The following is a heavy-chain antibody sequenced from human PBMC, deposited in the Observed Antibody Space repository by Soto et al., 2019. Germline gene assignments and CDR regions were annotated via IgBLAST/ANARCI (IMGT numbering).Heavy chain of an antibody. Sequence: GGSVRLSCVASGFPLTAYTMNLVRQAPGTGLEWVSSINVRSNYSNYSDSVKGRFTISRDNTQNSLFLQMSRLGPEDTATYSGVREYGVVRCYLAFDSWGKGTVVTVSS. V-gene: IGHV3-21*01. J-gene: IGHJ4*02. CDR2: INVRSNYS. CDR1: GFPLTAYT. CDR3: VREYGVVRCYLAFDS. D-gene: IGHD2-15*01.